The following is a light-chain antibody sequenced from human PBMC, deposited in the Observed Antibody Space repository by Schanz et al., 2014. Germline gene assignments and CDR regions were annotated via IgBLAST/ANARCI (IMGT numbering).Light chain of an antibody. Sequence: EIVMTQSPATLSVSPGERATLSCRASQSVTSNLAWYQQKPGQAPRLLIFDATNRATDIPARFSGSGSGTGFTLTISRLEPEDFAVYYCQQYGSSPPITFGQGTRLEIK. CDR1: QSVTSN. CDR2: DAT. J-gene: IGKJ5*01. V-gene: IGKV3-20*01. CDR3: QQYGSSPPIT.